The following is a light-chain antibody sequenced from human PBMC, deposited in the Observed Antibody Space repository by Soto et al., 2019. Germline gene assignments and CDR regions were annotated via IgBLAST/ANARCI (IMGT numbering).Light chain of an antibody. J-gene: IGKJ1*01. CDR3: LQDYNYPRT. CDR2: AAS. V-gene: IGKV1-6*01. Sequence: AIQMTQSPSSLYSSVGDRVTITCRASQGIRNDLGWYQQKPGKAPKLLIYAASNLQSGVPSRFSGSGSDTDFTLTISSLQPEDFATYYCLQDYNYPRTFGQGTKVEV. CDR1: QGIRND.